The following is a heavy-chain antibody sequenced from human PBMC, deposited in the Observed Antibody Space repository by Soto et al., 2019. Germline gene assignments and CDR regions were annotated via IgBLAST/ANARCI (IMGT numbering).Heavy chain of an antibody. CDR2: IDYRGST. J-gene: IGHJ4*02. V-gene: IGHV4-31*01. CDR3: VRGVIH. D-gene: IGHD6-13*01. CDR1: GGFISSGGYY. Sequence: QVQLQESGPGLVKPSQTLSLTCTVSGGFISSGGYYWSWIRQHPGKGLEWIGYIDYRGSTDYSPXVXRXDTVSLDTSKNKFSLKLSSVTAADAAVYLCVRGVIHWCGGALVADSS.